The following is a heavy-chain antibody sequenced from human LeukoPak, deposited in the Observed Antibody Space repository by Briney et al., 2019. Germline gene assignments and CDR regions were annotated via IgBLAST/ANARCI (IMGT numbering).Heavy chain of an antibody. CDR1: GFTFSSYA. Sequence: GGSLRLSCAVSGFTFSSYAMNWVRQAPGKGLKWVSAISGSGGSTYYADSVKGRFTISRDNSKNTLYLQMNSLRAEDTAVYYCAKQGGSGSYCRSYYGMDVWGQGTTVTVSS. D-gene: IGHD3-10*01. J-gene: IGHJ6*02. CDR3: AKQGGSGSYCRSYYGMDV. V-gene: IGHV3-23*01. CDR2: ISGSGGST.